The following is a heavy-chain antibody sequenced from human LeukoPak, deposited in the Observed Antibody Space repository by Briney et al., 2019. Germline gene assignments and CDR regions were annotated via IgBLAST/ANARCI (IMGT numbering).Heavy chain of an antibody. CDR1: GFTFSSYS. J-gene: IGHJ5*02. CDR2: ISSSSSTI. V-gene: IGHV3-48*01. D-gene: IGHD3-3*01. CDR3: ARTYYDFWSGYDVWLDP. Sequence: GGSLRLSCAASGFTFSSYSMDWVRQAPGKGLEWVSYISSSSSTIYYADSVKGRFTISRDNAKNSLYLQMNSLRAEDTAVYYCARTYYDFWSGYDVWLDPWGQGTLVTVSS.